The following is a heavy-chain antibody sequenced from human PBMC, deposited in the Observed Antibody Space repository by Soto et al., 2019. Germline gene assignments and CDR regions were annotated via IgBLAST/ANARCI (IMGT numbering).Heavy chain of an antibody. CDR3: VRDPVALRNRVRVGYFNL. Sequence: QVKLVESGGGVVQPGRSLRLSCAASGFVFTTHGMHWVRQAPGKGLEWVGVIWHDGSGTYYADALKGRFTISRDNSKNTLFLQMDSLTVEDTAVYYCVRDPVALRNRVRVGYFNLWGRGTQVTVSS. D-gene: IGHD1-26*01. J-gene: IGHJ2*01. CDR1: GFVFTTHG. CDR2: IWHDGSGT. V-gene: IGHV3-33*01.